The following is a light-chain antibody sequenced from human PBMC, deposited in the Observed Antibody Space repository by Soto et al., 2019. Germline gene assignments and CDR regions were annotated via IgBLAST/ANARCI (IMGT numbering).Light chain of an antibody. CDR1: SSDVGGYNY. CDR3: SSYASSTVI. J-gene: IGLJ2*01. V-gene: IGLV2-14*01. CDR2: EVS. Sequence: QSALTQPPSVSGSPGQSITISCTGTSSDVGGYNYVSWYQQHPGKAPKLMIYEVSDRPSGVSNRFSGSKSGNTASLTISGLQAEDEADYYCSSYASSTVIFGGGTKLTVL.